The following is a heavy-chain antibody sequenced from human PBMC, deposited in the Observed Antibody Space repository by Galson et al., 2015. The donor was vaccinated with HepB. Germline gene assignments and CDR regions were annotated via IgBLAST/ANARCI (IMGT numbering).Heavy chain of an antibody. D-gene: IGHD1-26*01. J-gene: IGHJ3*02. CDR1: GGSINNYY. CDR2: IYYSGNT. Sequence: TLSLTCTVSGGSINNYYWSWIRQPPGKGLEWIGYIYYSGNTNYNPSLKSRITISVDTSKNQFSLKLSSVTAADTAVYYCARHGGSYSDRHDAFDIWGQGTMVTVSS. V-gene: IGHV4-59*08. CDR3: ARHGGSYSDRHDAFDI.